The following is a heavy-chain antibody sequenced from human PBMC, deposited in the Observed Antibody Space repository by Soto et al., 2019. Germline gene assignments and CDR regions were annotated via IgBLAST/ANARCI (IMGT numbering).Heavy chain of an antibody. CDR1: GYTFNTYG. Sequence: ASVKVSCKTSGYTFNTYGINWVRQAPGQGLELMGWISAYDGKTTYAEKFQGRVTLTTDTSTSTAYMELRSLRSDATAIYYCARDPHEFWTSYWFDPWGQGTPVTVSS. J-gene: IGHJ5*02. CDR3: ARDPHEFWTSYWFDP. V-gene: IGHV1-18*01. CDR2: ISAYDGKT. D-gene: IGHD3-3*01.